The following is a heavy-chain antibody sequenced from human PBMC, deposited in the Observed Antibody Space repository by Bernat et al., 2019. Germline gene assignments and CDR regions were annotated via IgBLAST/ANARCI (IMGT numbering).Heavy chain of an antibody. D-gene: IGHD3-10*01. CDR1: GFTFSSYA. V-gene: IGHV3-30-3*01. CDR2: ISYDGSNK. Sequence: QVQLVESGGGVVQPGRSLRLSCAASGFTFSSYAMHWVRQAPGKGLEGVAVISYDGSNKSYADSVNRRFTISRDNSKNTLYLQMNSLRAEDTAVYYCAGPPPGLHIVIGAFDIWGQGTMVTVSS. CDR3: AGPPPGLHIVIGAFDI. J-gene: IGHJ3*02.